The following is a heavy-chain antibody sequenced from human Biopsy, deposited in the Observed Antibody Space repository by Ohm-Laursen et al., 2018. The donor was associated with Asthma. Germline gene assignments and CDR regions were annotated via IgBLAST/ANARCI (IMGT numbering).Heavy chain of an antibody. V-gene: IGHV3-9*01. CDR3: VKDIRLQLWGFDS. CDR2: VSWNSGSI. J-gene: IGHJ4*02. D-gene: IGHD6-13*01. CDR1: GFTFDDYA. Sequence: SLRLSCTASGFTFDDYAMHWVRQAPGKGLERVSGVSWNSGSIDYADSVKGRFTISRDNAKNSLYLQMNSLRGADTALYYCVKDIRLQLWGFDSWGQGTLVTVSS.